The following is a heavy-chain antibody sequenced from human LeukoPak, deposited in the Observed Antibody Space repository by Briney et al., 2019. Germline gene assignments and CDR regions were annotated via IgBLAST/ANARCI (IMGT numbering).Heavy chain of an antibody. V-gene: IGHV4-34*01. D-gene: IGHD3-10*01. Sequence: SETLSLTCAVYGGSFSGYYWTWIRQPPQKGLEWIGEINHSGSTNYNPSLKSRVTISVDTSKNQFSLKLSSVTAADTAVYYCARVGPDNYGSGSYSPILYWGQGTLVTVSS. CDR1: GGSFSGYY. J-gene: IGHJ4*02. CDR2: INHSGST. CDR3: ARVGPDNYGSGSYSPILY.